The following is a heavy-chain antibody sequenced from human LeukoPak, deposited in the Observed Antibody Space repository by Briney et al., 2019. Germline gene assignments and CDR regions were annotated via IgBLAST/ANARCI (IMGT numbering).Heavy chain of an antibody. CDR3: ARAGCSSTSCLNYFDY. V-gene: IGHV1-18*01. D-gene: IGHD2-2*01. J-gene: IGHJ4*02. CDR2: ISAYNGNT. Sequence: ASVKVSCXASGYTFTSYGISWVRQALGQGLEWMGWISAYNGNTNYAQKLQGRVTMTTDTSTSTAYMELRSLRSDDTAVYYCARAGCSSTSCLNYFDYWGQGTLVTVSS. CDR1: GYTFTSYG.